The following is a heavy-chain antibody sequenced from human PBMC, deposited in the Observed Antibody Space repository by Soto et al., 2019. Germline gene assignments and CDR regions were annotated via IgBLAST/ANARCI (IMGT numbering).Heavy chain of an antibody. D-gene: IGHD1-26*01. V-gene: IGHV1-69*01. CDR2: IIPIFGTA. J-gene: IGHJ4*02. Sequence: QVQLVQSGAEVKKPGSSVKVSWKASGGTFSSYAISWVRQAPGQGLEWMGGIIPIFGTANYAQKFQGRVTITADESTSTAYMELSSLRSEDTAVYYCARALFSGSYKAFDYWGQGTLVTVSS. CDR3: ARALFSGSYKAFDY. CDR1: GGTFSSYA.